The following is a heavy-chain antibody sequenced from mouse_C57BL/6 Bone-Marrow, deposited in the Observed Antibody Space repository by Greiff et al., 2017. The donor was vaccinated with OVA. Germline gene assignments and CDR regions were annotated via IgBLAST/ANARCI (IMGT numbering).Heavy chain of an antibody. CDR2: IDPSDSYT. V-gene: IGHV1-59*01. CDR3: ASLLITTGKRDGEV. CDR1: GYTFTSYW. Sequence: QVQLQQPGAELVRPGTSVKLSCKASGYTFTSYWMHWVKQRPGQGLEWIGVIDPSDSYTHSNPKFKGKATLTVDTSSSTAYMQLSSLTSEDSAVYDCASLLITTGKRDGEVWGTGTTVTVSS. J-gene: IGHJ1*03. D-gene: IGHD1-1*01.